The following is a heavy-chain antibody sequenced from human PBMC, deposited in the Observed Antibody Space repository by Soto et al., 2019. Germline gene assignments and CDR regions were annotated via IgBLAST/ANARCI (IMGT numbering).Heavy chain of an antibody. D-gene: IGHD6-19*01. CDR3: ARRYGWLYFDY. J-gene: IGHJ4*02. V-gene: IGHV4-39*01. CDR2: IFYSGST. Sequence: SETLSLTCTVSGDSISSSNYFWGSIRQPPGKGLEWIGTIFYSGSTYYNPSLKSRVTISVDTSKNQFSLKLTSVTAADTALYYCARRYGWLYFDYWGQGSLVTVSS. CDR1: GDSISSSNYF.